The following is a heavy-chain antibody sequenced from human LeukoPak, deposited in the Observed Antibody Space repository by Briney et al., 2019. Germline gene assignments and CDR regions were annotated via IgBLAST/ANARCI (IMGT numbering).Heavy chain of an antibody. J-gene: IGHJ6*03. CDR2: ISRSGGTT. CDR3: AKRGGTESFYYYYMDV. CDR1: GFTFSSYD. Sequence: GALRLSCAASGFTFSSYDMTWVRQTPGKGLEWVALISRSGGTTYYADSVKGRFTISRDNSKNTLYLQMNSLRAEDTAEYYCAKRGGTESFYYYYMDVWGKGTTVTVSS. D-gene: IGHD2-15*01. V-gene: IGHV3-23*01.